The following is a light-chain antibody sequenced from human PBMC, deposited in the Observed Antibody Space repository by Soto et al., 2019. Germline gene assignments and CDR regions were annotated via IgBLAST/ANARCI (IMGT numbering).Light chain of an antibody. CDR3: QQRSIWVT. Sequence: EIVLTQSPATLSLSPGERATLSCRASQSISIYLAWYQQKPGQAPRLLIYDASNRATGIPARFSGSGSGTYFTLTISSLEPEDFAIYYCQQRSIWVTFGPGTRVDIK. CDR2: DAS. CDR1: QSISIY. V-gene: IGKV3-11*01. J-gene: IGKJ3*01.